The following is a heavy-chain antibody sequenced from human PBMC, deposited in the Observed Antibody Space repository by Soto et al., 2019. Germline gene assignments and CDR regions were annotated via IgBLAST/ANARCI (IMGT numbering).Heavy chain of an antibody. Sequence: QVQLVESGGGVVQPGRSLRLSCAASGFTFSSYGIHWVRPAPGKGLEWVAVISYDGSNKYYADSVKGRFTISRDNSKNTLYLQMNSLRAEDTAVYYCAKAPYYGVDDWGQGTLVTVSS. CDR1: GFTFSSYG. CDR3: AKAPYYGVDD. CDR2: ISYDGSNK. J-gene: IGHJ4*02. D-gene: IGHD4-17*01. V-gene: IGHV3-30*18.